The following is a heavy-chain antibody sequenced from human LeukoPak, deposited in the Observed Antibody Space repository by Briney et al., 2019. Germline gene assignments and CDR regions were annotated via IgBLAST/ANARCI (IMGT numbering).Heavy chain of an antibody. J-gene: IGHJ3*01. D-gene: IGHD4-17*01. V-gene: IGHV4-38-2*01. Sequence: SETLSLTCVVSTYSISNGYSWGWIRQPPGKGLEWIGSMYLSGTTYYNPSLKSRVTISVDKSKNQFPLKVDFVTAADTAVYFCAKTDYGHYSGFEVWGQGIMVTVSS. CDR3: AKTDYGHYSGFEV. CDR2: MYLSGTT. CDR1: TYSISNGYS.